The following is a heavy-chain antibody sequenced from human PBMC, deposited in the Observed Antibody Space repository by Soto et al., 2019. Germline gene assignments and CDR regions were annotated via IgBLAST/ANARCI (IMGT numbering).Heavy chain of an antibody. CDR2: IYHSGST. D-gene: IGHD2-21*01. V-gene: IGHV4-31*03. CDR3: ARVRNSCFDY. J-gene: IGHJ4*02. CDR1: AGSISSGGHY. Sequence: SETLSLTCTVSAGSISSGGHYWSWIRQHPGKGLEWIGNIYHSGSTYFNPSLKSRVIISVDTSKNQFSLKLSSVTAADTAVYFCARVRNSCFDYWGQRAVVTVSS.